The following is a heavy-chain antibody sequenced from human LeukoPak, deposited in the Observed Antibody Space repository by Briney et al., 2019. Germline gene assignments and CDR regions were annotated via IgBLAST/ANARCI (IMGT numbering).Heavy chain of an antibody. J-gene: IGHJ4*02. CDR1: GFTFSSYG. D-gene: IGHD3-22*01. CDR2: IWYDGSNK. Sequence: PGGSLRLSCAASGFTFSSYGMHWVRQAPGKGLEWVAVIWYDGSNKYYADSVKGRFTTSRDNSKNTLYLQMNSLRAEDTAVYYCARDHGRGYYDSNRGDYWGQGTLVTVSS. V-gene: IGHV3-33*01. CDR3: ARDHGRGYYDSNRGDY.